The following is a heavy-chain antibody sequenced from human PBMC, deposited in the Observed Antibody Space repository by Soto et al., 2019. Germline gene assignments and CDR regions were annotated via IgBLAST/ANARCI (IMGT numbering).Heavy chain of an antibody. V-gene: IGHV4-34*01. J-gene: IGHJ4*02. D-gene: IGHD6-19*01. Sequence: SETLSLTCAVYGGSFSGYYWSWIRQPPGKGLEWIGEINHSGSTNYNPSLKSRVTISVDTSKNQFSLKLSSVTAADTAVYYCARGVGGWYDWSYFDYWGQGTLVT. CDR3: ARGVGGWYDWSYFDY. CDR1: GGSFSGYY. CDR2: INHSGST.